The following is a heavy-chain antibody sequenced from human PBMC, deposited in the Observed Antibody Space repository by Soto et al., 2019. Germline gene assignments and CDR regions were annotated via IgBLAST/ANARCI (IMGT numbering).Heavy chain of an antibody. V-gene: IGHV3-23*01. Sequence: GGSLRLSCAASGFTFSSYAMSWVRQAPGKGLEWVSAISGSGGSTYYADSVKGRFTISRDNYKNTLYLQMNSLRAEDTAVYYCAIGLAYDILPACDYWGQGTLVTVSS. J-gene: IGHJ4*02. D-gene: IGHD3-9*01. CDR2: ISGSGGST. CDR1: GFTFSSYA. CDR3: AIGLAYDILPACDY.